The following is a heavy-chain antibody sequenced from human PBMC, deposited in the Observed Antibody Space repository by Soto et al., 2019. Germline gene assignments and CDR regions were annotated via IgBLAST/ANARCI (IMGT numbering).Heavy chain of an antibody. Sequence: QVQLVESGGGVVQPGRSLRLSCAASGFSFSTYAMHWVRQTPGKGLEWVAVISYDGDHKYYTDSVKGRFTISRDNSKNTXHXXINSLGSEVTAIYYCARGPAPQDNDCLTGYCHFDYWGQGSLVTVSS. CDR1: GFSFSTYA. V-gene: IGHV3-30-3*01. J-gene: IGHJ4*02. D-gene: IGHD3-9*01. CDR2: ISYDGDHK. CDR3: ARGPAPQDNDCLTGYCHFDY.